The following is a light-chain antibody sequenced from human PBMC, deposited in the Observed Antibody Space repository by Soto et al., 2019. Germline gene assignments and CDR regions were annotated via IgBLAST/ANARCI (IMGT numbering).Light chain of an antibody. CDR1: QSISSW. Sequence: DIKMTQSPSTLSASVGDRVTITCRASQSISSWLAWYQQKPGKAPKLLIYKASSLESGVPSRFSGSGSGTEFTLTISSLQPDDFATYYGQQYNSYWTFGQGTKVDIK. V-gene: IGKV1-5*03. J-gene: IGKJ1*01. CDR2: KAS. CDR3: QQYNSYWT.